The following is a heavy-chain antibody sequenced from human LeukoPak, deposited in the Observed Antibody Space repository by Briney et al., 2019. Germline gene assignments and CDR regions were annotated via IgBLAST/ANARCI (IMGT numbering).Heavy chain of an antibody. D-gene: IGHD2-2*01. J-gene: IGHJ4*02. CDR3: ASTDCTTTSCAVGLSSPYFDY. CDR1: GGSISSYY. Sequence: SETLSLTCTVSGGSISSYYWSWIRQPAGKGLEWIGLIYTSGSTNYNPSLKSRVTMSVDTSKNQFSLKLSSVTAADTAVYYCASTDCTTTSCAVGLSSPYFDYWGQGTPVTVSS. V-gene: IGHV4-4*07. CDR2: IYTSGST.